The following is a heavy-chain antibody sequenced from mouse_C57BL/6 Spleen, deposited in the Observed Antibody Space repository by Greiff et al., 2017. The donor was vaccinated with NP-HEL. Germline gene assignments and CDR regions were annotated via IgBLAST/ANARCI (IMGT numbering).Heavy chain of an antibody. CDR2: INPNYGTT. V-gene: IGHV1-39*01. CDR3: ARARGAYYYSYAMDY. D-gene: IGHD1-1*01. CDR1: GYSFTDYN. J-gene: IGHJ4*01. Sequence: HLVESGPELVKPGASVKISCKASGYSFTDYNMNWVKQSNGKSLEWIGVINPNYGTTSYNQKFKGKATLTVDKSSSTAYMQLNSLTSEDSAVYYWARARGAYYYSYAMDYWGQGTSVTVSS.